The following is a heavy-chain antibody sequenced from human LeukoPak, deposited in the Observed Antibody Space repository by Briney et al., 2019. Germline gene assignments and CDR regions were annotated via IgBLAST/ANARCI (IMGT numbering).Heavy chain of an antibody. V-gene: IGHV3-21*01. CDR3: ARGLGWRYSSGWGRDYGMDV. CDR1: GFTFSSYS. D-gene: IGHD6-19*01. Sequence: GGSLRLSCAASGFTFSSYSMNWVRQAPGKGLEWVSSISSSSSYIYYADSVKGRFTISRDNAKNSLYLQMNSLRAEDTAVYYCARGLGWRYSSGWGRDYGMDVWGQGTTVTVSS. J-gene: IGHJ6*02. CDR2: ISSSSSYI.